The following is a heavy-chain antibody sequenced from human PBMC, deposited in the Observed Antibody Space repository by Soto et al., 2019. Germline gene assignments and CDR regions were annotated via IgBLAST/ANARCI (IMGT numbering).Heavy chain of an antibody. D-gene: IGHD1-26*01. CDR3: ARDGRESSGMDG. Sequence: PXETLSLTLTGSGCPPGNQSLSWVRQAPGKGLEWIGHIYYRGSTTYHPSLRSRSTISVDTSNNQFSLKLNSVTTADTAVYYCARDGRESSGMDGWGQGTKVTVSS. V-gene: IGHV4-59*11. J-gene: IGHJ6*02. CDR1: GCPPGNQS. CDR2: IYYRGST.